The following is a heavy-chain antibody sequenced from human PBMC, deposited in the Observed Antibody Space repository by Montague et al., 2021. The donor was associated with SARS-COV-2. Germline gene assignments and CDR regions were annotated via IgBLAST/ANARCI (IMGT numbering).Heavy chain of an antibody. V-gene: IGHV2-70*11. CDR3: ARRTYDIFTGYYYGMDV. CDR1: GFSLSTSGMC. Sequence: PALVKPTQTLTLTCTFSGFSLSTSGMCVSWIRQPPGKALEWLARIDWDDDKYYSTSLKTRLTISKDTSKNQVVLTVTNMDPVDTATYYCARRTYDIFTGYYYGMDVWGQGTTVTVSS. D-gene: IGHD3-9*01. CDR2: IDWDDDK. J-gene: IGHJ6*02.